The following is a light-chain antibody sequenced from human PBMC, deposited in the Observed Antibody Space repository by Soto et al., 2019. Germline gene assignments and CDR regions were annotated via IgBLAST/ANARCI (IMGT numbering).Light chain of an antibody. V-gene: IGLV1-44*01. CDR1: SFNVGGNT. J-gene: IGLJ2*01. CDR3: ATWDDSLNGVV. CDR2: SSN. Sequence: QSVLTQPPSASGTPGQRVTISCSGSSFNVGGNTVNWYQQVTGTAPKFLINSSNQRPSGVPDRFSGSKSGTSASLAISGLQSEDEADYYCATWDDSLNGVVFGGGTKLTVL.